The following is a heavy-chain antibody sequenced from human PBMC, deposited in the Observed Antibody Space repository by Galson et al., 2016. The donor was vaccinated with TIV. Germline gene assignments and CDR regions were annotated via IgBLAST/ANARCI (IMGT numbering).Heavy chain of an antibody. CDR3: AKPGKSGDYSWDAFDV. V-gene: IGHV3-23*01. CDR1: GFAFSFYT. J-gene: IGHJ3*01. CDR2: ISLSGAYT. D-gene: IGHD2-21*02. Sequence: SLRLSCAASGFAFSFYTMTWVRQAPGKGLEWVSSISLSGAYTFYADSVKGRFSISRDKSKSTLYLIFNSLRVEDTAMYYCAKPGKSGDYSWDAFDVWGQGTMVTVSS.